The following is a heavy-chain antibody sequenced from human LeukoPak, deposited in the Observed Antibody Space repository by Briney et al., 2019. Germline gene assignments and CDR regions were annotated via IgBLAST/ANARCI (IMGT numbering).Heavy chain of an antibody. CDR3: ARDSARYCSGGSCYPDY. J-gene: IGHJ4*02. CDR1: GYTFTSYY. D-gene: IGHD2-15*01. Sequence: ASVKVSRKASGYTFTSYYMHWVRQAPGQGLEWMGIINPSGGSTSYAQKFQGRVTMTRDMSTSTVYMELSSLRSEDTAVYYCARDSARYCSGGSCYPDYWGQGTLVTVSS. CDR2: INPSGGST. V-gene: IGHV1-46*01.